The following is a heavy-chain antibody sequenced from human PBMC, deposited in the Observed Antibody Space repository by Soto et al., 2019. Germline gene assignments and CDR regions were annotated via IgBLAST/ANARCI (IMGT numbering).Heavy chain of an antibody. D-gene: IGHD3-10*01. Sequence: EVQLVDSGGGLVQPGGSLRLSCVASGFTFSDHYMDWVRQAPGKGLEWVARSRNKANSYSTEYAASVKGRFTISRDVSENSLYLQMNSLKTEETAVYYCVRGAYGSWRMDVWGQGTSVTVSS. V-gene: IGHV3-72*01. CDR3: VRGAYGSWRMDV. J-gene: IGHJ6*02. CDR1: GFTFSDHY. CDR2: SRNKANSYST.